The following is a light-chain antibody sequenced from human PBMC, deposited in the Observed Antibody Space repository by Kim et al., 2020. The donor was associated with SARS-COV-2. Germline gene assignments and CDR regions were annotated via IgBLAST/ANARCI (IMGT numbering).Light chain of an antibody. CDR1: QSVSHSY. CDR2: GAS. V-gene: IGKV3-20*01. J-gene: IGKJ1*01. Sequence: PPRERPTLSCRASQSVSHSYLAWYQQKPGQTPRLLIYGASSRATGIPDRFSGSGSGADFTLTISRLEPEDFAVYYCQQYGVSRWTFGQGTKVDIK. CDR3: QQYGVSRWT.